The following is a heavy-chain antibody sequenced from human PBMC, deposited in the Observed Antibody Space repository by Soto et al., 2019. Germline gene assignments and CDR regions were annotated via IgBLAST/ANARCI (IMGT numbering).Heavy chain of an antibody. CDR1: GFTFSSYW. CDR3: ARDWNYYDSSGYLFQGAFDI. CDR2: IKQDGSEK. V-gene: IGHV3-7*05. J-gene: IGHJ3*02. D-gene: IGHD3-22*01. Sequence: SCAASGFTFSSYWMSWVRQAPGKGLEWVANIKQDGSEKYYVDSVKGRFTISRDNAKNSLYLQMNSLRAEDTAVYYCARDWNYYDSSGYLFQGAFDIWGKGTMVTVAS.